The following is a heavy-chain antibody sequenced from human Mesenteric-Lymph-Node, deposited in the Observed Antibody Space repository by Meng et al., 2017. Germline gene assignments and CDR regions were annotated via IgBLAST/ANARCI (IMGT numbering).Heavy chain of an antibody. CDR2: ISSSSSYI. Sequence: GGSLRLSCAASGFTCSSYSMNWVRQAPGKGLEWVSSISSSSSYIYYADSVKGRFTISRDNAGNSLYLQMNSLRVEDTAVYYCARELPRVRGDALDSWGQGTLVTVSS. J-gene: IGHJ5*01. D-gene: IGHD3-10*01. V-gene: IGHV3-21*01. CDR1: GFTCSSYS. CDR3: ARELPRVRGDALDS.